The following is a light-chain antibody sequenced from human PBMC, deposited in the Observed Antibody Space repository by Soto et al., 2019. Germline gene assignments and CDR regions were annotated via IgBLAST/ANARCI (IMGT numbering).Light chain of an antibody. CDR1: QSVSSS. CDR3: QQRSNGPLS. CDR2: DAS. Sequence: EIVLTQSPITLSLSPGERATLSCRASQSVSSSLAWYQQKPGQAPRLLIYDASNRATGIPARFSGSGSETDFNLTVSSLDPEDFAVYYCQQRSNGPLSFGGGTKVEIK. V-gene: IGKV3-11*01. J-gene: IGKJ4*01.